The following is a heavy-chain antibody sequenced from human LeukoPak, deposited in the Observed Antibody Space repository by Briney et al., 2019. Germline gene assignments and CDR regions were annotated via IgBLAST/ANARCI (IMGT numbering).Heavy chain of an antibody. D-gene: IGHD2-2*01. CDR1: GYTFTSYD. Sequence: ASLKLSCKASGYTFTSYDINWVRQATGQGLEWMGWMNPNSGNTGYAQKFQGRVTMTRNTSISTAYMELSSLRSEDTAVYYCARGPLHIVVVPAHGMDVWGQGTRVTVSS. CDR3: ARGPLHIVVVPAHGMDV. CDR2: MNPNSGNT. V-gene: IGHV1-8*01. J-gene: IGHJ6*02.